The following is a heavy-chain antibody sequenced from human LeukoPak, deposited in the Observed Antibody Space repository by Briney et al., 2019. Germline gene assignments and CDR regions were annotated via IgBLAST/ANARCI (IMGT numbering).Heavy chain of an antibody. D-gene: IGHD6-25*01. CDR2: ISYDGSNK. CDR3: ARGAAHDY. V-gene: IGHV3-30*04. J-gene: IGHJ4*02. Sequence: PGGSLRLSCAASGFTFSSYAMHWVRQAPGKGLEWVAVISYDGSNKYYADSVKGRFTISRDNSKNTLYLQMNSLSAEDTAVYYCARGAAHDYWGQGTLVTVSS. CDR1: GFTFSSYA.